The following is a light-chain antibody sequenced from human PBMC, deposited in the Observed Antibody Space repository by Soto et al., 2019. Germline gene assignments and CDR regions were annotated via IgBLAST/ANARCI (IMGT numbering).Light chain of an antibody. J-gene: IGKJ1*01. CDR2: GAS. CDR1: QSVNSN. CDR3: QQDNNWPRT. V-gene: IGKV3-15*01. Sequence: EIVMTQSPATLSVSPGERATLSCRASQSVNSNYLAWYQQKPGQAPRLLIYGASTRVTGIPARFSGSGSGTEFTLTISSLQSEDFAVYYCQQDNNWPRTFGQGSKVDIK.